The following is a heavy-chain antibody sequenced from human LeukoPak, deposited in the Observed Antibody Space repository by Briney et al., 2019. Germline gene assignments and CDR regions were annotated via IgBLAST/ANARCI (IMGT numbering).Heavy chain of an antibody. Sequence: GGSLRLSCAASGFTFSSYEMNWVRQAPGKGLEWVSYISSSGSTIYYADSVKGRFTISRDNAKNSLYLQMNSLRAEDTAVYYCARGTLRGYNYYYYMDVWGKGTTVTISS. D-gene: IGHD1-1*01. J-gene: IGHJ6*03. CDR2: ISSSGSTI. CDR3: ARGTLRGYNYYYYMDV. CDR1: GFTFSSYE. V-gene: IGHV3-48*03.